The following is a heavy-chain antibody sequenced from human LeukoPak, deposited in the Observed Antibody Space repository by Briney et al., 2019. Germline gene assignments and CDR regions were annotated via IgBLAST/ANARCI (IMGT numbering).Heavy chain of an antibody. Sequence: GGSLRLSCAASGFTFSSYGMHWVRQAPGKGLEWVAVISYDGSNKYYADSVKGRFTISRDNSKNTLYLQMNSLRAEDTAVYYCARDPRDYSNYVHHQGKNYYYGMDVWGQGTTVTVSS. J-gene: IGHJ6*02. CDR3: ARDPRDYSNYVHHQGKNYYYGMDV. V-gene: IGHV3-30*03. CDR1: GFTFSSYG. D-gene: IGHD4-11*01. CDR2: ISYDGSNK.